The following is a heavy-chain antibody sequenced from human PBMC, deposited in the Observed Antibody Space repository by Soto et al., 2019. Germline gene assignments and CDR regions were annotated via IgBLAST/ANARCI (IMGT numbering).Heavy chain of an antibody. CDR2: IWYDGSNK. Sequence: GGSLRLSCAASGFTFSSYGMHWVRQAPGKGLEWVAVIWYDGSNKYYADSVKGRFTISRDNSKNTLYLQMNSLRAEDTAVYYCARDDGGSIAEHYFDYWGQGTLVTVSS. V-gene: IGHV3-33*01. CDR1: GFTFSSYG. J-gene: IGHJ4*02. D-gene: IGHD6-6*01. CDR3: ARDDGGSIAEHYFDY.